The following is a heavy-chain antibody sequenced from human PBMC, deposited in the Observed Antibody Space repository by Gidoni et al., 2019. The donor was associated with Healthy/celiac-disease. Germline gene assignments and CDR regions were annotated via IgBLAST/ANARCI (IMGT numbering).Heavy chain of an antibody. D-gene: IGHD7-27*01. V-gene: IGHV3-20*01. CDR3: AGGVRTGSDPGYYYYYYMDV. CDR2: MNWNGGST. CDR1: GSTFADRG. Sequence: EVKLLKSGGGVVRPGGSLRVSWPASGSTFADRGMRGVRQPPGKGREWVSGMNWNGGSTGNADTGKGRFTISRDNAKNSLYLQMNSLRAEDTALYHCAGGVRTGSDPGYYYYYYMDVWGKGTTVTVSS. J-gene: IGHJ6*03.